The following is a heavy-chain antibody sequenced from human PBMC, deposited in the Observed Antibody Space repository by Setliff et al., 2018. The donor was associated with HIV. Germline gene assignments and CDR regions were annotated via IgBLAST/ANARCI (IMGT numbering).Heavy chain of an antibody. D-gene: IGHD3-16*01. CDR2: IYSGGTT. V-gene: IGHV3-53*01. CDR3: AKDYTPTFWEYNWFDV. J-gene: IGHJ5*02. Sequence: GGSLRLSCAASGFTVSSYYMTWVRQAPGKGLEWVSVIYSGGTTYYAHSVKGRFTISRDNSRDTLYLEMNNLRAEDTALYYCAKDYTPTFWEYNWFDVWGQGTQVTVSS. CDR1: GFTVSSYY.